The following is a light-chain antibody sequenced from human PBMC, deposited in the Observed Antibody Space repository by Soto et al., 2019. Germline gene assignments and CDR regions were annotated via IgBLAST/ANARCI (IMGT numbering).Light chain of an antibody. Sequence: DIQMTQSPSSLSASVGDRVTITCQASQDISNYLNRYQQKPGKAPKLLIYDASNLETGVPSRFSGSGSGTDFTLTISSLQPEDIATYYCQQYDNLPYTFGQGTKLEIK. CDR2: DAS. J-gene: IGKJ2*01. V-gene: IGKV1-33*01. CDR1: QDISNY. CDR3: QQYDNLPYT.